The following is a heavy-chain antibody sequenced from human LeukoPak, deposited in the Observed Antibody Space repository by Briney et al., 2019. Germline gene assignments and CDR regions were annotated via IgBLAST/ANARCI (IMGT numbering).Heavy chain of an antibody. CDR2: ISSSGRTI. D-gene: IGHD3-9*01. CDR1: GFTFSSYE. CDR3: ARTAYYDISTGYPLYFDY. J-gene: IGHJ4*02. Sequence: APSGFTFSSYEMNWVRQAPGKGLEWGSYISSSGRTIYYADSVKGRLTTARDNAKNSLYLQMNSLRDEDTAVYYCARTAYYDISTGYPLYFDYWGQ. V-gene: IGHV3-48*03.